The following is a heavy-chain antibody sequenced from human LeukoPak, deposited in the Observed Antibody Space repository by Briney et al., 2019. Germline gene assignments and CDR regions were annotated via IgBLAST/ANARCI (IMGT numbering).Heavy chain of an antibody. Sequence: GASVKVSCEASGYTLTSYYMHWVRQAPGQGLDWMGWINPNTGNTGYAQVFQGRATITRNTSISTTYMVLSSLRSEDTAVYYCARGGPTALRSLEWLPDSWGQGTLVTVSS. CDR3: ARGGPTALRSLEWLPDS. J-gene: IGHJ4*02. CDR1: GYTLTSYY. CDR2: INPNTGNT. V-gene: IGHV1-8*03. D-gene: IGHD3-3*01.